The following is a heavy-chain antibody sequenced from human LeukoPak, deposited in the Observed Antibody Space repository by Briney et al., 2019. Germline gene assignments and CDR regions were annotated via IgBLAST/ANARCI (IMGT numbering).Heavy chain of an antibody. CDR2: IRSKANSYVT. V-gene: IGHV3-73*01. J-gene: IGHJ4*02. CDR3: ARNDYGDYAGLDY. D-gene: IGHD4-17*01. Sequence: GGSLRLSCAASGFTFSGSAMHWVRQASGKGLEWVGRIRSKANSYVTAYAASVKGRFTISRDGSKNTAYLQMNSLKTEDTAVYYCARNDYGDYAGLDYWGQGTLVTVSS. CDR1: GFTFSGSA.